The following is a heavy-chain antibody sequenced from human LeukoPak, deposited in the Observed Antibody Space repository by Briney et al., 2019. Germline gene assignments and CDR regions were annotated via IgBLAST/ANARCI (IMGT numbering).Heavy chain of an antibody. V-gene: IGHV4-34*01. D-gene: IGHD6-13*01. Sequence: SESLSLTCAGYGGSFSGYYWSWIRQPPGKGLEWIGEINHSGSTNYNPSLKSRVTISVDTSKNQFSLKLSSVTAADTAVYYCARGAAGFLYYYYYYMDVWGKGTTVTVPS. CDR3: ARGAAGFLYYYYYYMDV. CDR2: INHSGST. J-gene: IGHJ6*03. CDR1: GGSFSGYY.